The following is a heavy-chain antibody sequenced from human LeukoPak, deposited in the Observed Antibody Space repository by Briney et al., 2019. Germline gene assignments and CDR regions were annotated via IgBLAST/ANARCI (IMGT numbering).Heavy chain of an antibody. V-gene: IGHV3-23*01. J-gene: IGHJ4*02. CDR2: ISGSGGST. Sequence: GGSLRLSCAASGFTFSSYTMSWVRQAPGKGLEWVSAISGSGGSTYYADSVKGRFTISRDNSKNTLYLQMNSLRAEDTAVYYCAKGRGAVAGNYNDYWGQGTLVTVSS. D-gene: IGHD6-19*01. CDR1: GFTFSSYT. CDR3: AKGRGAVAGNYNDY.